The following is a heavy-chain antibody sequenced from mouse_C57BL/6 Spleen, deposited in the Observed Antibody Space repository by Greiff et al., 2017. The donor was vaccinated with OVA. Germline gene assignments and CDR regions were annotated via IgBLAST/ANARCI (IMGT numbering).Heavy chain of an antibody. Sequence: VQLQQSGAELVRPGASVKLSCKASGYTFTDYYINWVKQRPGQGLEWIARIYPGSGNTNYNEKFKGKATLTAEKSSSTAYMQLSSLTSEDSAVYFCARGYGNYSAWFAYWGQGTLVTVSA. J-gene: IGHJ3*01. CDR3: ARGYGNYSAWFAY. D-gene: IGHD2-10*02. V-gene: IGHV1-76*01. CDR1: GYTFTDYY. CDR2: IYPGSGNT.